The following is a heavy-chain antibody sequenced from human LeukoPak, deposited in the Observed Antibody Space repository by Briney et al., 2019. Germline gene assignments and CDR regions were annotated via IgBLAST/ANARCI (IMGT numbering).Heavy chain of an antibody. V-gene: IGHV4-39*07. D-gene: IGHD3-22*01. CDR3: ARDRDYYDSSGYYALLFDY. Sequence: SETLSLTCTVSGGSISSSSYYWGWIRQPPGKGLEWIGSIYYSGSTYYNPSLKSRVTISVDTSKNQFSLKLSSVTAADTAVYYCARDRDYYDSSGYYALLFDYWGQGTLVTVSS. J-gene: IGHJ4*02. CDR2: IYYSGST. CDR1: GGSISSSSYY.